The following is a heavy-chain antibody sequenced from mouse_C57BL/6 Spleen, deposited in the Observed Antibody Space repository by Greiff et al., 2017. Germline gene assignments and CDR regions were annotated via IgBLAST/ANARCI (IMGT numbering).Heavy chain of an antibody. J-gene: IGHJ3*01. CDR3: TTSLGWFAY. D-gene: IGHD4-1*01. CDR1: GFNIKDDY. Sequence: VHVKQSGAELVRPGASVKLSCTASGFNIKDDYMHWVKQRPEQGLEWIGWIDPENGDTEYASKFQGKATITADTSSNTAYLQLSSLTSEDTAVYYCTTSLGWFAYWGQGTLVTVSA. CDR2: IDPENGDT. V-gene: IGHV14-4*01.